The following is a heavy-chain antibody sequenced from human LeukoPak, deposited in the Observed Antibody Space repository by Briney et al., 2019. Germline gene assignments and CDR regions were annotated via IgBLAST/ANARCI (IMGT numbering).Heavy chain of an antibody. V-gene: IGHV3-33*01. D-gene: IGHD3-22*01. CDR1: GFTFSGYG. J-gene: IGHJ4*02. Sequence: GGSLRLSCAASGFTFSGYGMHWVRQTPGKGLEWVAVIWSDGSKTIYADSVKGRFTISRDNSKNTLYLQMNSLRAEDTAVYYCARVNYYYDSSGYSFDYWGQGTLVTVSS. CDR2: IWSDGSKT. CDR3: ARVNYYYDSSGYSFDY.